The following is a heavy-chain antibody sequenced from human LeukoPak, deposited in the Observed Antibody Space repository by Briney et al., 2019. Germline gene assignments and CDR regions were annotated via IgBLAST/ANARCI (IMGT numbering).Heavy chain of an antibody. CDR1: GGSISSYY. CDR3: ARDPGSPGWYYYYTDV. Sequence: NSSETLSLTCTVSGGSISSYYWSWIRQPPGKGLEWIGYIYYSGSTNYNPSLKSRVTISVDTSKNQFSLRLSSVTAADTAVYYCARDPGSPGWYYYYTDVWGKGTTVTVSS. V-gene: IGHV4-59*01. J-gene: IGHJ6*03. D-gene: IGHD1-26*01. CDR2: IYYSGST.